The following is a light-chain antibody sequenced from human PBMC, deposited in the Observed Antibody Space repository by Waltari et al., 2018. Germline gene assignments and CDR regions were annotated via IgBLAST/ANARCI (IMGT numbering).Light chain of an antibody. CDR2: GVS. V-gene: IGKV3-20*01. CDR1: QSLRGS. CDR3: QHYVSLPAT. J-gene: IGKJ1*01. Sequence: EIVLTPSPGTLSLSPGERPTLSCKASQSLRGSLAWYQQKAGQAPRLLIYGVSSRATGIPERFSGSGSGTDFSLTISRLEPEDFAVYYCQHYVSLPATFGQGTKVEIK.